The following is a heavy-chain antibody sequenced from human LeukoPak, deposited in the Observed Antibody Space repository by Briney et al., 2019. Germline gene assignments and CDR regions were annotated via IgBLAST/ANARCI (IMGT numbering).Heavy chain of an antibody. CDR2: ITGGANSV. CDR1: GFTFSAFA. Sequence: GGSLRLSCAASGFTFSAFAMTWVRQAPGKAPEWVSSITGGANSVFYADSVKGRFTFSRDNSKNTLYLQMNSLRAEDTAVYYCANGAAAGKVDWFDPWGQGTLVTVSA. CDR3: ANGAAAGKVDWFDP. V-gene: IGHV3-23*01. D-gene: IGHD6-13*01. J-gene: IGHJ5*02.